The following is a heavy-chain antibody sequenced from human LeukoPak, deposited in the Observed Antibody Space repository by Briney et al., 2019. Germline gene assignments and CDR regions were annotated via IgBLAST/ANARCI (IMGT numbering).Heavy chain of an antibody. CDR1: GYTFSTYY. J-gene: IGHJ4*02. CDR3: ARDRYYDSSGYYLIYFDY. D-gene: IGHD3-22*01. Sequence: ASVKVSCTASGYTFSTYYMHWVRQAPGQGLEWMGIINPSDGSTSYAQKFQGRVTMTRDTSTGTVYMELSSLRSADTAVYYCARDRYYDSSGYYLIYFDYWGQGTLVTVSS. V-gene: IGHV1-46*01. CDR2: INPSDGST.